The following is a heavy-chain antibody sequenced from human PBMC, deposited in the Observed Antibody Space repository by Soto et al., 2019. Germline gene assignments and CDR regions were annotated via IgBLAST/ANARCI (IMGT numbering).Heavy chain of an antibody. D-gene: IGHD3-9*01. CDR2: ITSDGDST. V-gene: IGHV3-64D*06. Sequence: EVQLVESGGALVQPGGSLRLSCSVSGFTFSNYAMHWVRQAPGKGLEYVSGITSDGDSTWHADSVKDRFTISRDNSKNTLFLQMSSLRVEDTAIYFCVKGNHLLRYYFEFWGPGTLVTVSS. J-gene: IGHJ4*01. CDR1: GFTFSNYA. CDR3: VKGNHLLRYYFEF.